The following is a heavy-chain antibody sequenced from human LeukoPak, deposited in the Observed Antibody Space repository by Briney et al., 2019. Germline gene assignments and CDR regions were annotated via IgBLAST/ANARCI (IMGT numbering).Heavy chain of an antibody. CDR1: GYTFPSYG. D-gene: IGHD1-26*01. Sequence: SVKVSCKASGYTFPSYGIIWVRQAPGQGLEWMGWISAYNGNTNYAQKLQGRVTMTTDTSTSTAYMELRSLRSDDTAVYYCARSSGSYSPLDYWGQGTLVTVSS. J-gene: IGHJ4*02. CDR2: ISAYNGNT. CDR3: ARSSGSYSPLDY. V-gene: IGHV1-18*01.